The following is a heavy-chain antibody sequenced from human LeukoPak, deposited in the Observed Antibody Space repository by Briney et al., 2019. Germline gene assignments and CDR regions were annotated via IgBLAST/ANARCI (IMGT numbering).Heavy chain of an antibody. CDR3: ARDRAYYYGSGSYDY. CDR1: GGTFISYA. J-gene: IGHJ4*02. D-gene: IGHD3-10*01. CDR2: IIPIFGTA. V-gene: IGHV1-69*13. Sequence: ASVKVSCKASGGTFISYAISWVRQAPGQGLEWMGGIIPIFGTANYAQKFQGRVTITADESTSTAYMELSSLRSEDTAVYYCARDRAYYYGSGSYDYWGQGTLVTVSS.